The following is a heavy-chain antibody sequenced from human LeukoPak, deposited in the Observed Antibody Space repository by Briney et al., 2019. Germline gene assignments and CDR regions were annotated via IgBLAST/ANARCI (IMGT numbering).Heavy chain of an antibody. CDR3: ARRIVVVVAASRMRRAGTKGWFDP. CDR1: GGPFSGYY. J-gene: IGHJ5*02. Sequence: PSETLSLTCAVYGGPFSGYYWSWIRQPPGKGLEWIGEINHSGSTNYNPSLKSRVTISVDTSKNQFSLKLSSVTAADTAVYYCARRIVVVVAASRMRRAGTKGWFDPWGQGTLVTVSS. D-gene: IGHD2-15*01. CDR2: INHSGST. V-gene: IGHV4-34*01.